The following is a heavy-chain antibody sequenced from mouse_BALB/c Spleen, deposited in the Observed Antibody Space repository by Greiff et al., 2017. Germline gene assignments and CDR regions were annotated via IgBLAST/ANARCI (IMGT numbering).Heavy chain of an antibody. CDR1: GFTFTDYY. Sequence: DVMLVESGGGLVQPGGSLRLSCATSGFTFTDYYMSWVRQPPGKALEWLGFIRNKANGYTTEYSASVKGRFTISRDHSQSILYLQMNTLRAEDSATYYCARETGSSYVGYAMDYWGQGTSVTVSS. V-gene: IGHV7-3*02. CDR2: IRNKANGYTT. CDR3: ARETGSSYVGYAMDY. J-gene: IGHJ4*01. D-gene: IGHD1-1*01.